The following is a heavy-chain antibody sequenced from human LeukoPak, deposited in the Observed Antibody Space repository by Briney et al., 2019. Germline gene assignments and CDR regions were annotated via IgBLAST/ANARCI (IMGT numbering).Heavy chain of an antibody. CDR3: ARTRGSAYGDYVSYYFDY. CDR2: IIPIFGTA. Sequence: ASVKVSCKASGGTFSSYAISWVRQAPGQGLEWMGGIIPIFGTANYAQKFQGRVTITADESTSTAYMELSSLRSEDTAVYHCARTRGSAYGDYVSYYFDYWGQGTLVTVSS. CDR1: GGTFSSYA. J-gene: IGHJ4*02. V-gene: IGHV1-69*13. D-gene: IGHD4-17*01.